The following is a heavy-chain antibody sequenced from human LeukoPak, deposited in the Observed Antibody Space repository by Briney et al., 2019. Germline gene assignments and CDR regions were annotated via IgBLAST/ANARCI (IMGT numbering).Heavy chain of an antibody. D-gene: IGHD5-12*01. V-gene: IGHV4-39*01. CDR2: MLYSGNT. J-gene: IGHJ4*02. CDR3: ARHRQYGGYDD. CDR1: RDSISSSNYY. Sequence: PSETLSLTCIVSRDSISSSNYYWGRIRQPPGEGLEWIGSMLYSGNTYYNPSLKSRVAIYADTSKNELSLRVNSVTAADAAVYYCARHRQYGGYDDWGQGTLVTVSS.